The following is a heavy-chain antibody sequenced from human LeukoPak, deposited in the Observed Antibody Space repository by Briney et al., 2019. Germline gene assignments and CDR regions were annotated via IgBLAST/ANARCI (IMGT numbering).Heavy chain of an antibody. D-gene: IGHD1-26*01. CDR3: ARGSDVFGALGFDF. CDR1: GDSVSSNSAA. J-gene: IGHJ4*02. CDR2: TYYRSKWYN. Sequence: SQTLSLTCAISGDSVSSNSAAWNWIRQSPSRGLEWLGRTYYRSKWYNDYAVSMKSRITINPDTSKNQFSLQLNSVTPEDTAVYYCARGSDVFGALGFDFWGQGTLVTVSS. V-gene: IGHV6-1*01.